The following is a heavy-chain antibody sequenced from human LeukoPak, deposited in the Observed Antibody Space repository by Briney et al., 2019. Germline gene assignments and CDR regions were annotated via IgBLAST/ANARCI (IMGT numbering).Heavy chain of an antibody. CDR2: ISSSSSTI. J-gene: IGHJ4*02. D-gene: IGHD6-6*01. V-gene: IGHV3-48*01. CDR3: ARGGAARPDY. Sequence: GGSLRLSCAASGFSFSNYGINWVRQAPGKGLEWVSYISSSSSTINYADSVRGRFTISRDNAKNSLYLQMNSLRTEDTAVYYCARGGAARPDYWGQGTLVTVFS. CDR1: GFSFSNYG.